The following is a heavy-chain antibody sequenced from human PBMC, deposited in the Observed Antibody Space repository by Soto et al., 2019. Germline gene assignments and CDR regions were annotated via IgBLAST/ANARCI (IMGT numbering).Heavy chain of an antibody. CDR3: ARESGGATATLDYYYFYMDV. Sequence: VQLVQCGAEEKKPGASVKVSCKTSGDSFNDYYIHWVRQAPGQGLEWMGWINPNGGVTKYAQKFQGRVTVTRDTSIRTVYMELSSLRSDDTAVYYCARESGGATATLDYYYFYMDVWGKGTTVTVSS. CDR1: GDSFNDYY. V-gene: IGHV1-2*02. J-gene: IGHJ6*03. D-gene: IGHD1-26*01. CDR2: INPNGGVT.